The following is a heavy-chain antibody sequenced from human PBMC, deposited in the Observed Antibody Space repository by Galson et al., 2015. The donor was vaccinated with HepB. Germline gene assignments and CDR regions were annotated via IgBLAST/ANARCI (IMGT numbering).Heavy chain of an antibody. V-gene: IGHV1-18*04. Sequence: SVKVSCKASGYTFTTYGITWVRQAPGQGLEWMGWISAYNVNTKSAQSLQGRVTITTDTATSTAYMELRNLRSDDTAVYYCARVYSYDFDYWGQGTLVTVSS. J-gene: IGHJ4*02. CDR1: GYTFTTYG. CDR2: ISAYNVNT. D-gene: IGHD5-18*01. CDR3: ARVYSYDFDY.